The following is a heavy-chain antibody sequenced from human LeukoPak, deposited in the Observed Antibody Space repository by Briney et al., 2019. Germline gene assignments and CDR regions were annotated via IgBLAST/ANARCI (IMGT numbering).Heavy chain of an antibody. V-gene: IGHV4-59*08. D-gene: IGHD3-10*01. Sequence: SETLSLTCTVSGGSISSYYWSWIRQPPGKGLEWIGYIYYSGGTNYNPSLKSRVTISVDTSKNQFSLKLSSVTAADTAVYYCARHVLLWWVFDIWGQGTMVTVSS. CDR1: GGSISSYY. CDR3: ARHVLLWWVFDI. J-gene: IGHJ3*02. CDR2: IYYSGGT.